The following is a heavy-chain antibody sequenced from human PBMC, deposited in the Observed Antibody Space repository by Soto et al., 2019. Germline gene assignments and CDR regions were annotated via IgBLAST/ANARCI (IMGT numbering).Heavy chain of an antibody. Sequence: QVQLQESGPGLVKPSETLSLTCTVSGGSISSYYWSWIRQPPGKGLEWIGYIYYSGSTNYNPSLKSRVTISVDTSKNQFSLKLSSVTAADTAVYYCARDRSGYGRRGFDPWGQGTLVTVSS. CDR2: IYYSGST. J-gene: IGHJ5*02. CDR1: GGSISSYY. V-gene: IGHV4-59*01. D-gene: IGHD5-12*01. CDR3: ARDRSGYGRRGFDP.